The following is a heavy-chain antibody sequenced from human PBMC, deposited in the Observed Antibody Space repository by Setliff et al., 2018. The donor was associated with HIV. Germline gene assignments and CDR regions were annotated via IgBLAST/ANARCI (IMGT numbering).Heavy chain of an antibody. CDR2: IIPLLGTP. D-gene: IGHD6-19*01. CDR3: ARDRSGIAVAAPDAFDV. J-gene: IGHJ3*01. CDR1: GGSFRNYA. Sequence: GASVKVSCKASGGSFRNYAINWVRQAPGQGLEWMGGIIPLLGTPNYAHKSQGRVTITADKYSSTVYMELSSLRSEDSAVFYCARDRSGIAVAAPDAFDVWGQGTMVTVSS. V-gene: IGHV1-69*06.